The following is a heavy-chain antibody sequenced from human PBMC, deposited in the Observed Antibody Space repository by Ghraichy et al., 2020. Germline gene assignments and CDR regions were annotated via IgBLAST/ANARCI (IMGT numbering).Heavy chain of an antibody. Sequence: GESLNISCAASGFSVSSDYMIWVRQGPGKGLNWVSILYNDGRAYYADSVRGRFTISRDNSKNTLYLQMNSLRVEDTALYYCAARGPWGQGTLVTVSS. CDR1: GFSVSSDY. CDR2: LYNDGRA. V-gene: IGHV3-53*01. CDR3: AARGP. J-gene: IGHJ5*02.